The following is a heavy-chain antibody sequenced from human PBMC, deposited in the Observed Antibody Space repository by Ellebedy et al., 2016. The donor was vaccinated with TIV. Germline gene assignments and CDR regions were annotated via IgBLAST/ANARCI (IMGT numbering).Heavy chain of an antibody. CDR3: ARLDGRSFDN. Sequence: GESLKISXQASGYNFTNYWVAWVRQMPGKGLEWMGIIYPGDSETICSPAFQGQVTISVDQSNTTAYLHWTSLKASDTAMYFCARLDGRSFDNWGQGTLVTVSS. J-gene: IGHJ4*02. D-gene: IGHD3/OR15-3a*01. V-gene: IGHV5-51*01. CDR2: IYPGDSET. CDR1: GYNFTNYW.